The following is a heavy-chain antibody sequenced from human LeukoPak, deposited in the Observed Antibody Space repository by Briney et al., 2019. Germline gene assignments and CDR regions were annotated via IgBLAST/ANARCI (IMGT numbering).Heavy chain of an antibody. CDR1: GGSISSGGYY. CDR2: INHSGST. Sequence: PSETLSLTCTVSGGSISSGGYYWSWIRQPPGKGLEWIGEINHSGSTNYNPSLKSRVTISVDTSKNQFSLKLSSVTAADTAVYYCARGQGSSWYYYYYGMDVWGQGTTVTVSS. CDR3: ARGQGSSWYYYYYGMDV. V-gene: IGHV4-39*07. J-gene: IGHJ6*02. D-gene: IGHD6-13*01.